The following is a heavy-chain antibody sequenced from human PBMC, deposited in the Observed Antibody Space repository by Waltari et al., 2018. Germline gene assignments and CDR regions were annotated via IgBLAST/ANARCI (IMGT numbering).Heavy chain of an antibody. CDR1: GFTLSAYY. V-gene: IGHV3-11*04. CDR2: IRRTGATI. Sequence: QVQLVGSGGGLVTPGGPLRLSFAASGFTLSAYYMTLRSQAPGKGVWLVEYIRRTGATIYYEESVQGRFTIDRDNAWNSVSHQMNSLGAEDKALYYGARGYRTGRHFEYWGQGTLVTVSS. CDR3: ARGYRTGRHFEY. J-gene: IGHJ4*02. D-gene: IGHD1-1*01.